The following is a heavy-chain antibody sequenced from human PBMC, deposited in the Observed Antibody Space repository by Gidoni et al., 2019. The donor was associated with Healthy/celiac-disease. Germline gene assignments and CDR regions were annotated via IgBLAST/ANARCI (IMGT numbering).Heavy chain of an antibody. CDR3: AKQAITIFGVVLGYFDY. V-gene: IGHV3-9*01. J-gene: IGHJ4*02. CDR1: GCTFDDSA. Sequence: EVQLVESGGGLVQPGRYLRLSCAASGCTFDDSAMHWVRQAPGKGLEWVSGISWNSGSIGYADSVKGRFTISRDNAKNSLYLQMNSLRAEDTALYYCAKQAITIFGVVLGYFDYWGQGTLVTVSS. CDR2: ISWNSGSI. D-gene: IGHD3-3*01.